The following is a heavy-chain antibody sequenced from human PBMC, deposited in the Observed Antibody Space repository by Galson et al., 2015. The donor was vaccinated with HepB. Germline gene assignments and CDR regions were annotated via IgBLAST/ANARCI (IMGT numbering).Heavy chain of an antibody. V-gene: IGHV3-30-3*01. CDR3: ARDGATAWYWFDP. CDR2: ISCDGSNK. CDR1: GFTFSSYA. D-gene: IGHD5-12*01. Sequence: SLRLSCAASGFTFSSYAMHWVRQAPGKGLEWVAVISCDGSNKYYADSVKGRFTISRDNSKNTLYLQMNSLRAEDTAVYYCARDGATAWYWFDPWGQGTLVTVSS. J-gene: IGHJ5*02.